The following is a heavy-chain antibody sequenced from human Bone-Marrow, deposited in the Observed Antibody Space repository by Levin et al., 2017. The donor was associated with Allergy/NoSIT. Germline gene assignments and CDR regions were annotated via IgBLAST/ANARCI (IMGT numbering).Heavy chain of an antibody. D-gene: IGHD4-17*01. Sequence: SLKISCGASGFNFDDYAMHWVRQAPGKGLEWVSGISWNSDKAGYADSVKGRFTIPRDNAKNSLYLQMDSLGVEDTALYYCAKDGESTVTRSYYLHYWGQGTLVTVSS. CDR3: AKDGESTVTRSYYLHY. J-gene: IGHJ4*02. V-gene: IGHV3-9*01. CDR1: GFNFDDYA. CDR2: ISWNSDKA.